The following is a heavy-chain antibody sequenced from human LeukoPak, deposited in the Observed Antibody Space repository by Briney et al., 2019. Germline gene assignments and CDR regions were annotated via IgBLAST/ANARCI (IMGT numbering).Heavy chain of an antibody. CDR2: IDSSGGYM. Sequence: PGGSLRLSCEASGFTFNTYSMNWARQAPGKGLEWVSSIDSSGGYMFYADSVKGRFTISRDNAKNSLYLQMNSLRAEDTAVYYCARDPDYDILTGYYKPNYFDYWGQGTLVTVSS. J-gene: IGHJ4*02. V-gene: IGHV3-21*01. D-gene: IGHD3-9*01. CDR1: GFTFNTYS. CDR3: ARDPDYDILTGYYKPNYFDY.